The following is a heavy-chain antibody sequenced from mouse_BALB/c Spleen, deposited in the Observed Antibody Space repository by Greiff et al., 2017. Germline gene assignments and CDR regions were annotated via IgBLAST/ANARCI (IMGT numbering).Heavy chain of an antibody. V-gene: IGHV3-6*02. CDR3: ARKGRTYFDY. J-gene: IGHJ2*01. CDR1: GYSITSGYY. Sequence: EVKVEESGPGLVKPSQSLSLTCSVTGYSITSGYYWNWIRQFPGNKLEWMGYISYDGSNNYNPSLKNRISITRDTSKNQFFLKLNSVTTEDTATYYCARKGRTYFDYWGQGTTLTVSS. CDR2: ISYDGSN.